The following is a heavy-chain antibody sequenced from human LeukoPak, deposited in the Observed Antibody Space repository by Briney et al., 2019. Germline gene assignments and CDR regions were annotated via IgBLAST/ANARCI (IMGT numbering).Heavy chain of an antibody. V-gene: IGHV3-23*01. D-gene: IGHD3-9*01. CDR3: AKDYDILTGYSYFDY. CDR1: GFTFSSYA. J-gene: IGHJ4*02. Sequence: PGGSLRLSCAASGFTFSSYAMSWVRQAPGKGLEWVSAISGRGGSTYYADSVKGRFTISRDNSKNTLYLQMNSLRAEDTAVYYCAKDYDILTGYSYFDYWGQGTLVTVSS. CDR2: ISGRGGST.